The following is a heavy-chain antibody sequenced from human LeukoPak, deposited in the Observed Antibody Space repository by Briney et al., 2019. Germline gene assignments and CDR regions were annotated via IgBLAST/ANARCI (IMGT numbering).Heavy chain of an antibody. Sequence: PGGSLRLSCAASGFTFSSYAMSWVRQAPGKGLEWVSAISGSGGSTYYADSVKGRVTISRDNSKNTLYLQMNSLRAEDTAVYYCAKERYTTYYYGSGSYWPGREQYNWFDPWGQGTLVTVSS. D-gene: IGHD3-10*01. CDR3: AKERYTTYYYGSGSYWPGREQYNWFDP. CDR2: ISGSGGST. J-gene: IGHJ5*02. V-gene: IGHV3-23*01. CDR1: GFTFSSYA.